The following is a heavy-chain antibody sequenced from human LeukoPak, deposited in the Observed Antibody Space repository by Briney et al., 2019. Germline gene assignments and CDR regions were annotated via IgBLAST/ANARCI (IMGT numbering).Heavy chain of an antibody. CDR3: ARLSVAAAGT. CDR1: GYSIRSGYY. D-gene: IGHD6-13*01. J-gene: IGHJ3*01. Sequence: SETLSLTCAVSGYSIRSGYYWGWIRQPPGKGLEWIGSIYHSGSTYYNPSLKSRVTISVDTSKDQFSLKLSSVTAADTAVYYCARLSVAAAGTWGQGTMVTVSS. V-gene: IGHV4-38-2*01. CDR2: IYHSGST.